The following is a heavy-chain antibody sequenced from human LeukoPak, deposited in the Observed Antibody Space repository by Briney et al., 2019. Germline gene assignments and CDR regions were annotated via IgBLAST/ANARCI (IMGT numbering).Heavy chain of an antibody. D-gene: IGHD6-13*01. V-gene: IGHV3-33*01. Sequence: GGSLRLSCAASGFTFSSYGMHWVRQAPGKGPEWVAVIWYDGSNKYYADSVKGRFTISRDNSKNTLYLQMNSLRAEDTAMYYCARDPAQGIDYWGQGTLVTVSS. CDR3: ARDPAQGIDY. CDR2: IWYDGSNK. J-gene: IGHJ4*02. CDR1: GFTFSSYG.